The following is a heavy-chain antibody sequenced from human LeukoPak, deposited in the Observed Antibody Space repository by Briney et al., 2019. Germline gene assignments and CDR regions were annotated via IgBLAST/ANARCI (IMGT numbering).Heavy chain of an antibody. D-gene: IGHD5-24*01. J-gene: IGHJ4*02. CDR3: ARVRRWLQFEYFDY. CDR1: GYTFTGYY. CDR2: INPNSGGT. Sequence: GASVKVSCKASGYTFTGYYMHWVRQAPRQGLEWMGWINPNSGGTNYAQKFQGRVTMTRDTSISTAYMELSRLRSDDTAVYYCARVRRWLQFEYFDYWGQGTLVTVSS. V-gene: IGHV1-2*02.